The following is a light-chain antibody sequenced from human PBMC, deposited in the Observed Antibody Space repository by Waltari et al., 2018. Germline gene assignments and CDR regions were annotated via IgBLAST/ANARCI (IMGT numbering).Light chain of an antibody. CDR2: GAS. CDR1: QSVSRN. J-gene: IGKJ4*01. V-gene: IGKV3-15*01. Sequence: EIVMTQSPATLSVSPGERATLSCRASQSVSRNLAGYQQKPGQAPRLLSYGASTRATGIPARFSGSGSGTEFTLTISSLQSEDFAVYYCQQYNNWPVTFGGGTKVEIK. CDR3: QQYNNWPVT.